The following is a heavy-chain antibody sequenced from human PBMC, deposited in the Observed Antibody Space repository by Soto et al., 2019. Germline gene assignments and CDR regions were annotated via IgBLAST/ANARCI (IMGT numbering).Heavy chain of an antibody. CDR3: ARVNGITIFGVSGSGYNYGMDV. D-gene: IGHD3-3*01. Sequence: VASVKVSCKASGYTFTSYDINWVRQATGQGLEWMGWMNPNSGNTGYAQKFQGRVTMTRNTSISTAYMELSSLRSEDTAVYYCARVNGITIFGVSGSGYNYGMDVWGQGTTVTVSS. J-gene: IGHJ6*02. V-gene: IGHV1-8*01. CDR1: GYTFTSYD. CDR2: MNPNSGNT.